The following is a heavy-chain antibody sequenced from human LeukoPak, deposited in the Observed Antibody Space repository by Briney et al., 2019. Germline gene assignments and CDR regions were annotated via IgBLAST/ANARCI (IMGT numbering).Heavy chain of an antibody. Sequence: GASVKVSCKASGYMFTNYGISWVRQAPGQGLEWMGWISAYNGKINYAQKFQGRVTMHTDRSTNTAYMELRSLRSDDMAVYYCARGYDPKGENDYWGQGALVAVSS. J-gene: IGHJ4*01. CDR2: ISAYNGKI. D-gene: IGHD2-2*01. CDR3: ARGYDPKGENDY. CDR1: GYMFTNYG. V-gene: IGHV1-18*03.